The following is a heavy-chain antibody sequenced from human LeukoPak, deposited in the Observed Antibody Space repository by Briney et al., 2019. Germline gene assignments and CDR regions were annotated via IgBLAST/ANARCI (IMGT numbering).Heavy chain of an antibody. CDR2: IYHSGST. CDR3: ARGMGYSSSWYGLRDAFDI. V-gene: IGHV4-4*02. CDR1: GGSISSSNW. D-gene: IGHD6-13*01. Sequence: SETLSLTCAVSGGSISSSNWWSWVRQPPGKGLEWIGEIYHSGSTNYNPSLKSRVTISVDTSKNQFSLKLSSVTAADTAVYYCARGMGYSSSWYGLRDAFDIWGQGTMVTVSS. J-gene: IGHJ3*02.